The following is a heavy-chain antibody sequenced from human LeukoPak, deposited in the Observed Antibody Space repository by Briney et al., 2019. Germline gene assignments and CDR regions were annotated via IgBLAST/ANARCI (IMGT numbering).Heavy chain of an antibody. Sequence: SETLSLTCTVSGGSISSYYWSWIRQPAGKGLEWIGRIYTSGSTNYNPSLKSRVTISVDTSKNQFSLKLSSVTAADTAVYYCARDTASSGYFGLFDYWGQGTLVTVSS. D-gene: IGHD3-22*01. CDR1: GGSISSYY. CDR2: IYTSGST. J-gene: IGHJ4*02. V-gene: IGHV4-4*07. CDR3: ARDTASSGYFGLFDY.